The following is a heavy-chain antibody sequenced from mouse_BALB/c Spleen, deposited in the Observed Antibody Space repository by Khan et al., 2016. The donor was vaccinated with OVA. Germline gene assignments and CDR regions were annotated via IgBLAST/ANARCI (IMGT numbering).Heavy chain of an antibody. D-gene: IGHD2-1*01. CDR2: IWPGGDT. Sequence: VQLQESGPGLVKPSQSLSIICTVSGFSLTSNGFHWVRQPPGKGLEWLGVIWPGGDTTYYSALMSRLSISKDNSNSQAFLNMNSLHTDNTSEYYDSRARNYGKSGDMDYWGRGTSVTVSS. CDR1: GFSLTSNG. V-gene: IGHV2-9*02. CDR3: SRARNYGKSGDMDY. J-gene: IGHJ4*01.